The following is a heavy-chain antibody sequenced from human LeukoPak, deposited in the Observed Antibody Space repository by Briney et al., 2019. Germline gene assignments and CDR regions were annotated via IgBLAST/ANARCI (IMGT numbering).Heavy chain of an antibody. CDR1: GGTFSSYA. V-gene: IGHV1-69*04. CDR2: IIPIRGIA. Sequence: SVKVSCKASGGTFSSYAISWVRQAPGQGLELMGRIIPIRGIANYAQKFQGRGRITADKSTSTDYMELSSLSSEDTDVYYCARDRTLIVATIEFDPWGQGTLVTVSS. D-gene: IGHD5-12*01. CDR3: ARDRTLIVATIEFDP. J-gene: IGHJ5*02.